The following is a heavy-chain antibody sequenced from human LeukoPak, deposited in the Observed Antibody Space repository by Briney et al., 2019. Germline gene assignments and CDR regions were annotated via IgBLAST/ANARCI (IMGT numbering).Heavy chain of an antibody. D-gene: IGHD3-22*01. J-gene: IGHJ3*02. V-gene: IGHV4-59*11. CDR3: ARTKYYYDSSGYYYSPLGAFDI. CDR2: IYQSGNT. CDR1: GGSIRTHY. Sequence: SETLSLTCTVSGGSIRTHYWGWIRQPPGKGLEWIAYIYQSGNTNYNPSLKSRVTMSVDTSKNQFSLKLSSVTAADTAVYYCARTKYYYDSSGYYYSPLGAFDIWGQGTMVTVSS.